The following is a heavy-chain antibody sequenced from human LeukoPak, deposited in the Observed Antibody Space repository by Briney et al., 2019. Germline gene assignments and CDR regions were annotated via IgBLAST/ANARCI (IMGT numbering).Heavy chain of an antibody. CDR3: AILGDIVVVPAAKGY. CDR2: ISTDNGDT. Sequence: ASVKVSCKSFGYTFSTYGISWVRQAPGQGLEWMGWISTDNGDTTYAQKFQGRVTMTTDTSTGTAYMELGSLRSGDTAVYYCAILGDIVVVPAAKGYWGQGTLVTVSS. D-gene: IGHD2-2*01. J-gene: IGHJ4*02. V-gene: IGHV1-18*01. CDR1: GYTFSTYG.